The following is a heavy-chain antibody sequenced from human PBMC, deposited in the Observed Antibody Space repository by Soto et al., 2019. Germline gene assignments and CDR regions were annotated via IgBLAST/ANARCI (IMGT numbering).Heavy chain of an antibody. CDR2: IYYSGST. J-gene: IGHJ4*02. CDR3: ARGVGSSGWYYFDY. Sequence: QVQLQESGPGLVKPSETLSLTCTVSGGSISSYYWSWIRQPPGKGLEWIGYIYYSGSTNYNPSLKSRVTISVDTSKNQFSLKLSSVTAADTAVYYCARGVGSSGWYYFDYWGQGTLVTVSS. D-gene: IGHD6-19*01. V-gene: IGHV4-59*01. CDR1: GGSISSYY.